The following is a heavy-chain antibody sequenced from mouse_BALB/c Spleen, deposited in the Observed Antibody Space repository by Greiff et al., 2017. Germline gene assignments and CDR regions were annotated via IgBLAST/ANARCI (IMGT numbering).Heavy chain of an antibody. D-gene: IGHD1-1*01. CDR3: ARGTTVGHYYAMDY. V-gene: IGHV1-69*02. CDR2: IDPSDSYT. CDR1: GYTFTSYW. J-gene: IGHJ4*01. Sequence: QVQLQQPGAELVKPGASVKLSCKASGYTFTSYWMHWVKQRPGQGLEWIGEIDPSDSYTNYNQKFKGKATLTVDKSSSTAYMQLSSLTSEDSAVDYCARGTTVGHYYAMDYWGQGTSVTVSS.